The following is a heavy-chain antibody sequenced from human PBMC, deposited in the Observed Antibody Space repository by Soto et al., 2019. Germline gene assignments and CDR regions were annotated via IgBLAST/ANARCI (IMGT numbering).Heavy chain of an antibody. CDR2: IYNSGST. D-gene: IGHD3-22*01. CDR1: GGSISSYY. V-gene: IGHV4-59*01. Sequence: SETLSLTCTVSGGSISSYYWSWIRRPPGKGLEWIGYIYNSGSTNYNPSLKSRVTISVDTSKNQFSLKLSSVTAADTAVYYCAIVYDSSGYLIDYWGQGTLVTVSS. CDR3: AIVYDSSGYLIDY. J-gene: IGHJ4*02.